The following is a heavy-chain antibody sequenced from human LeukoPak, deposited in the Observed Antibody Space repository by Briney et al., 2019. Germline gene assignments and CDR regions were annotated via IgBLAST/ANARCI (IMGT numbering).Heavy chain of an antibody. V-gene: IGHV3-48*04. CDR1: GFTFSNYG. CDR2: ISSSSSTI. D-gene: IGHD5-18*01. CDR3: ARDRYGYEGPFDY. Sequence: KAGGSLRLSCTASGFTFSNYGMNWVRQTPGKGLEWVSYISSSSSTIYYADSVKGRFTISRDSATNSLYLQMNSLGAEDTAVYYCARDRYGYEGPFDYWGQGTLVTVSS. J-gene: IGHJ4*02.